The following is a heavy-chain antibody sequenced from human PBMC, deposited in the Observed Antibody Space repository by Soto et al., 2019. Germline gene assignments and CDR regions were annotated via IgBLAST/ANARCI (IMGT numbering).Heavy chain of an antibody. CDR3: ARDNGGAYDPVE. V-gene: IGHV4-30-4*01. Sequence: QVQLQESGPGLVKPSQTLSLTCTVSGGSISSGDYYWSWIRQPPGKGLEWIGYIYYSGSTYYNPSLKSRVTMKSRVAMSVDTSKNQFSLKLSSVTAADTAVYYCARDNGGAYDPVEWGQGTLVTVSS. J-gene: IGHJ4*02. CDR2: IYYSGST. CDR1: GGSISSGDYY. D-gene: IGHD3-22*01.